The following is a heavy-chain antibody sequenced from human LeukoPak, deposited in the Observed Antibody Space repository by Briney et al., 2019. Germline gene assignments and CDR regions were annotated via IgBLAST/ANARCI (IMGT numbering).Heavy chain of an antibody. J-gene: IGHJ4*02. D-gene: IGHD2-21*02. CDR1: GFTVSSNY. Sequence: GGSLRLSCAASGFTVSSNYMSWVRQAPGKGLEWVSVIYSGGSTYYADSVKGRFTISRDNSKNTLYLQMNSLRAEDTAVYYCASFAGGGDLTKGFDYWGQGTLVTVSS. V-gene: IGHV3-66*01. CDR2: IYSGGST. CDR3: ASFAGGGDLTKGFDY.